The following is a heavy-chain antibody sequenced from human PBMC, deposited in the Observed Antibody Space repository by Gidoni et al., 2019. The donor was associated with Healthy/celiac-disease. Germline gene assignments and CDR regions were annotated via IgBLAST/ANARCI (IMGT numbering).Heavy chain of an antibody. CDR3: ASRSNFKTYYYYGMDV. V-gene: IGHV4-34*01. CDR1: GGSFSGNY. D-gene: IGHD4-4*01. Sequence: QVQPQQWGAGLLKPSETLSLTCAVYGGSFSGNYWSWIRQPPGKALEWIGEINHSGSTNSNPSLKSRVTISVDTSKNQFSLKLSSVTAADTAVYYCASRSNFKTYYYYGMDVWGQGTTVTVSS. CDR2: INHSGST. J-gene: IGHJ6*02.